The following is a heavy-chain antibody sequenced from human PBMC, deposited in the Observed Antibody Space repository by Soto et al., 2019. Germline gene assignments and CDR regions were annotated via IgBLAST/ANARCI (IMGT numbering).Heavy chain of an antibody. D-gene: IGHD3-10*01. CDR1: GYTFTSYA. CDR2: INAGNGNT. CDR3: ARDPRITMVRGVIRSVPYYYYGMDV. Sequence: ASVKVSCKASGYTFTSYAMHWVRQAPGQRLEWMGWINAGNGNTKYSQKSQGRVTITRDTSASTAYMELSSLRSEDTAVYYCARDPRITMVRGVIRSVPYYYYGMDVWGQGTTVTVSS. J-gene: IGHJ6*02. V-gene: IGHV1-3*01.